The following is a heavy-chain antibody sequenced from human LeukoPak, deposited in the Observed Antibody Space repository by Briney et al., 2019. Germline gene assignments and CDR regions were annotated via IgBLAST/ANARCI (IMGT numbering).Heavy chain of an antibody. J-gene: IGHJ4*02. CDR3: ARDQCSGGSCYIDY. CDR2: IYTSGST. V-gene: IGHV4-4*07. CDR1: GGSISSYY. D-gene: IGHD2-15*01. Sequence: SETLSLTCTVSGGSISSYYWSWIRQPAGKGLEWIGRIYTSGSTNYNPSLKSRVTMSVDTSKNQFSLKLSSVTAADTAVYYCARDQCSGGSCYIDYWGQGTLVTVSS.